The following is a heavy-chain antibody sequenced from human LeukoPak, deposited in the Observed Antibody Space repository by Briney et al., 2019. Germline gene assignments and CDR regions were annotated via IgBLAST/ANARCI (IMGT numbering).Heavy chain of an antibody. CDR2: IYYSGST. CDR3: ARDPIVGATRIGAFDY. J-gene: IGHJ4*02. D-gene: IGHD1-26*01. V-gene: IGHV4-59*01. Sequence: PSETLSLTCTVSGGSISSYYWSWIRQPPGKGLEWIGYIYYSGSTNYNPSLKSRVTISVDTSKNQFSLKLSSVTAADTAVYYCARDPIVGATRIGAFDYWGQGTLVTVSS. CDR1: GGSISSYY.